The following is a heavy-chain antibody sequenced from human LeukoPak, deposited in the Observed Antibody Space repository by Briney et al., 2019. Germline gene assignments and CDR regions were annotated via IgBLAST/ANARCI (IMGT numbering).Heavy chain of an antibody. CDR2: IGSGGST. J-gene: IGHJ4*02. CDR3: ARNGDSPPVDYFDY. D-gene: IGHD4-17*01. V-gene: IGHV3-23*01. Sequence: PGGSLRLSCAASGFPFSSYAMTWVRQAPGKGLEWVSAIGSGGSTYYADSVKSRFTISRENSKNTLYLQMNSLRAEDTAVYYCARNGDSPPVDYFDYWGQGTLVTVSS. CDR1: GFPFSSYA.